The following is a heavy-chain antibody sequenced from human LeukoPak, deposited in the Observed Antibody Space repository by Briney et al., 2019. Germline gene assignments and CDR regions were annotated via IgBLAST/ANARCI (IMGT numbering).Heavy chain of an antibody. CDR2: INHSGST. CDR3: ARVYLANDAFDV. J-gene: IGHJ3*01. CDR1: GGGFSGYY. V-gene: IGHV4-34*01. Sequence: SETLFLTCSVYGGGFSGYYCNWIRHPPAKGREGIGGINHSGSTSYNPPFTSRVTISVDTSKNQFSLKLSSVTAADTAVYYCARVYLANDAFDVWGQGTMVTVSS. D-gene: IGHD2/OR15-2a*01.